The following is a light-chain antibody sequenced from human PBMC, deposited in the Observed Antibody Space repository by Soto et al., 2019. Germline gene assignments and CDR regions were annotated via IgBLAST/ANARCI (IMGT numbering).Light chain of an antibody. Sequence: DIQMTQSPSSLSASVGDRDTITCRASQDISNYLAWYQQRPGKVPKLLIYAASTLQSGVPSRFSGSESGTDFTLTISSLQPEDVANYYCQKYDIAPRTFGGGTKVEIK. CDR1: QDISNY. J-gene: IGKJ4*01. V-gene: IGKV1-27*01. CDR2: AAS. CDR3: QKYDIAPRT.